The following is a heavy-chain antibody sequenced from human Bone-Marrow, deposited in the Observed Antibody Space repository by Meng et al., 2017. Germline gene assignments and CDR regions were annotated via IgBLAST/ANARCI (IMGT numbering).Heavy chain of an antibody. CDR1: GFTFNSYG. Sequence: GGSLRLSCAASGFTFNSYGMHWVRQAPGKGLEWVAVIWYDGSNKYYADSVKGRFTISRDNSKNTLYLQMNSLRAEDTAVYYCARGELRVAGIFGPFDYWGQGTLVTVSS. V-gene: IGHV3-33*08. J-gene: IGHJ4*02. CDR2: IWYDGSNK. CDR3: ARGELRVAGIFGPFDY. D-gene: IGHD6-19*01.